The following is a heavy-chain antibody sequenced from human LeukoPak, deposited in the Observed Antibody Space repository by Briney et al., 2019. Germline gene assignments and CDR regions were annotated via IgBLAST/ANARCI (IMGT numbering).Heavy chain of an antibody. V-gene: IGHV3-73*01. D-gene: IGHD3-10*01. CDR1: GFTFSGSA. CDR3: NRQSVRGVMVYGMDV. CDR2: IRSKANSYAT. J-gene: IGHJ6*04. Sequence: PGGSLKLSCAASGFTFSGSAMHWVRQASGKGREWVGRIRSKANSYATAYAASVKGRFTISRDDSKNTAYLQMNSLKTEDTAVYYCNRQSVRGVMVYGMDVWGKGTTVTVSS.